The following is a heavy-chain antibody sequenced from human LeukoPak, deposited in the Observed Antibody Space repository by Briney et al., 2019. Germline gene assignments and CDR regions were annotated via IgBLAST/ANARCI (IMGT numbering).Heavy chain of an antibody. CDR2: ISAYNGNT. CDR1: GYTFTSYG. J-gene: IGHJ4*02. Sequence: GASVKVSCQASGYTFTSYGISWVRQAPGQGLEWMGWISAYNGNTNYAQKLQGRVTMTTDTSTSTAYMELRSLRSDDTAVYYCARDIRDIVVVVAATDTQFDYWGQGTLVTVSS. CDR3: ARDIRDIVVVVAATDTQFDY. V-gene: IGHV1-18*04. D-gene: IGHD2-15*01.